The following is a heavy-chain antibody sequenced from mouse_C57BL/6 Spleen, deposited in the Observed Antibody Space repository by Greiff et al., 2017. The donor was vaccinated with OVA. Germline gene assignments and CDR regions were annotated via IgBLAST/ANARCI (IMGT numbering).Heavy chain of an antibody. V-gene: IGHV2-2*01. CDR2: IWSGGST. J-gene: IGHJ1*03. CDR3: ARIYDGYYHWYFDV. Sequence: VMLVESGPGLVQPSQSLSITCTVSGFSLTSYGVHWVRQSPGKGLEWLGVIWSGGSTDYNAAFISRLSISKDNSKSQVFFKMNSLQADDTAIYYCARIYDGYYHWYFDVWGTGTTVTVSS. CDR1: GFSLTSYG. D-gene: IGHD2-3*01.